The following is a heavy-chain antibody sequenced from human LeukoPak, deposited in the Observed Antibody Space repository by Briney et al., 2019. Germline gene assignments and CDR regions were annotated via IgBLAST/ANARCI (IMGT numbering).Heavy chain of an antibody. V-gene: IGHV1-18*04. CDR1: GYTFTSYG. J-gene: IGHJ4*02. Sequence: ASVKVSCKASGYTFTSYGISWVRQAPGQGLEWMGSISPYNGNTNYAERLQGRVTITTDESTSTAYMELSSLRSEDTAVYYCAIQRRDGYNFDYWGQGTLVTVSS. CDR3: AIQRRDGYNFDY. D-gene: IGHD5-24*01. CDR2: ISPYNGNT.